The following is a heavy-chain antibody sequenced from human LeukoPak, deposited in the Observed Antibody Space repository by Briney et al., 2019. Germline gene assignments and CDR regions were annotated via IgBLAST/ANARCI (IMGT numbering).Heavy chain of an antibody. J-gene: IGHJ4*02. CDR3: ARAAPKGYYFDY. CDR1: GGTFSSYA. Sequence: SVTVSCKASGGTFSSYAISWVRQAPGQGLEWMGGIIPIFGTANYAQKFQGRVTITTDESTSTAYMELSSLRSEDTAVYYCARAAPKGYYFDYWGQGTLVTVSS. CDR2: IIPIFGTA. V-gene: IGHV1-69*05.